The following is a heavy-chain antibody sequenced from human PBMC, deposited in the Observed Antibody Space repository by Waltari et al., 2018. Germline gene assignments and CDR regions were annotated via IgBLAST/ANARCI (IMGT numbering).Heavy chain of an antibody. D-gene: IGHD3-3*01. V-gene: IGHV3-53*01. J-gene: IGHJ4*02. CDR1: GFTVSSNY. CDR3: ASMGWRVDLENY. CDR2: IYSGGST. Sequence: EVQLVESGGGLIQPGGSLRLSCAASGFTVSSNYMSWVRQAPGKGLEWVSVIYSGGSTYYADAVKGRFTISRDNSKNTWYLQMISLRAEDTAVYYCASMGWRVDLENYWGQGTLVTVSS.